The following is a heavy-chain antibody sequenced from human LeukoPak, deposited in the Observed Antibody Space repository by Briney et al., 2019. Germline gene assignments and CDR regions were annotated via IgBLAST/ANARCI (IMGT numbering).Heavy chain of an antibody. Sequence: ASVKVSCKASGYTFTSYGISWVRQAPGQGLEWMGWISAYNGNTNYAQKLQGRVAMTTDTSTSTAYMELRSLRSEDTAVYYCARRYLYYFDYWGQGTLVIVSS. J-gene: IGHJ4*02. D-gene: IGHD2/OR15-2a*01. CDR2: ISAYNGNT. CDR3: ARRYLYYFDY. CDR1: GYTFTSYG. V-gene: IGHV1-18*01.